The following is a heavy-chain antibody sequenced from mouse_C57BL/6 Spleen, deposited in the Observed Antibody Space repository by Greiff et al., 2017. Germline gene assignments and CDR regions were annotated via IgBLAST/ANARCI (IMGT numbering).Heavy chain of an antibody. D-gene: IGHD2-3*01. J-gene: IGHJ1*03. CDR1: GFTFSDAW. CDR3: TRQDGYHPGYCDV. Sequence: EVKLVESGGGLVQPGGSMKLSCAASGFTFSDAWMDWVRQSPEKGLEWVAEIRNKANNHATYYAESVKGRFTISRDDSKSSVYLQMNSLRAEDTGIYYCTRQDGYHPGYCDVWGTGTTGTVSS. CDR2: IRNKANNHAT. V-gene: IGHV6-6*01.